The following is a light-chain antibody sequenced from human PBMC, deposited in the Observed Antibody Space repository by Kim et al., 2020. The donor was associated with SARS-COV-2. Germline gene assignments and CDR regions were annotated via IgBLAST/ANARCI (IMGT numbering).Light chain of an antibody. CDR3: QQYYSTPPRT. Sequence: IINCKSSQSVLYSSNNKNYLALYQQKPGQPPKLLIYWASTRESGVPDRFSGSGSGTDFTLTISSLQAEDVAVYYCQQYYSTPPRTFGQGTKVDIK. CDR2: WAS. CDR1: QSVLYSSNNKNY. J-gene: IGKJ1*01. V-gene: IGKV4-1*01.